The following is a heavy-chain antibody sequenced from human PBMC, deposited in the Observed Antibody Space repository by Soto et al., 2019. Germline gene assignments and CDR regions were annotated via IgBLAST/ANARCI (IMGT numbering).Heavy chain of an antibody. D-gene: IGHD1-7*01. CDR3: ARDLRLNGTSYNWFDP. J-gene: IGHJ5*02. CDR2: IIPIFGTA. Sequence: QVQLVQSGAEVKKPGSSVKVSCKASGGTFSSYAISWVRQAPGQGLEWMGGIIPIFGTANYAQKFQGRVRITADESTSTAYMELSSLRSEDTAVYYCARDLRLNGTSYNWFDPWGQGTLVTVSS. V-gene: IGHV1-69*12. CDR1: GGTFSSYA.